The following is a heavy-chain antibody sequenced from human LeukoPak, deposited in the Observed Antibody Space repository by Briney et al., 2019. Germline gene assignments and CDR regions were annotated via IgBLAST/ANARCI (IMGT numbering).Heavy chain of an antibody. V-gene: IGHV3-49*04. CDR3: TRVFRRDGYNSFDY. CDR2: IRRKTSGGTT. J-gene: IGHJ4*02. Sequence: AGRSLRLSCAASGFTFGDYEMSWVRQAPGMGLEWVSFIRRKTSGGTTENAASVKGRFTISRDDSKSIAYLQLNSLKTEDTAVYYCTRVFRRDGYNSFDYWGQGTLVTVSS. CDR1: GFTFGDYE. D-gene: IGHD5-24*01.